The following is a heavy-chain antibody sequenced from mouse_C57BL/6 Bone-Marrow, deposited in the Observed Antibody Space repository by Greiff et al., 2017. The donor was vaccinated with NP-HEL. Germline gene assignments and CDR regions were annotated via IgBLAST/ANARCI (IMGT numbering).Heavy chain of an antibody. CDR1: GYTFTDHT. Sequence: VQGVESDAELVKPGASVKISCKVSGYTFTDHTIHWMKQRPEQGLEWIGYIYPRDGSTKYNEKFKGKATLTADKSSSTAYMQLNSLTSEDSAVYFCARYHYDYDSSWFAYWGQGTLVTVSA. D-gene: IGHD2-4*01. CDR2: IYPRDGST. V-gene: IGHV1-78*01. J-gene: IGHJ3*01. CDR3: ARYHYDYDSSWFAY.